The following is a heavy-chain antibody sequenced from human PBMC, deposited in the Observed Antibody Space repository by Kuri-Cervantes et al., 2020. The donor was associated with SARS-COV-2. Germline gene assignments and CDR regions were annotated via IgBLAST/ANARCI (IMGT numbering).Heavy chain of an antibody. D-gene: IGHD1-26*01. V-gene: IGHV3-30-3*01. CDR1: RFTFSHYG. CDR2: ISFDGSNK. J-gene: IGHJ4*02. CDR3: AREKLYSGSHIDY. Sequence: LSLTCAASRFTFSHYGVHWVRQAPGKGLEWVAVISFDGSNKYYGDSVKGRFTISRDNSKNMLYLQMDSLRADDTAVYYCAREKLYSGSHIDYWGQGILVTVSS.